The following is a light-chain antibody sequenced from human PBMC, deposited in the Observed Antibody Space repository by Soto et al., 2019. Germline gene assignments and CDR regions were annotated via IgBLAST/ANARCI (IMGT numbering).Light chain of an antibody. CDR2: DAS. CDR3: QKRSNWPPIT. CDR1: QSVSSY. V-gene: IGKV3-11*01. J-gene: IGKJ5*01. Sequence: EIVLTQSPATLSLSPGERATLSCRASQSVSSYLAWYQQKPGQAPRLLIYDASNRATGIPARFSGSGSGTDFTLTISSLEPEDFAVYYCQKRSNWPPITFAQGTLLAI.